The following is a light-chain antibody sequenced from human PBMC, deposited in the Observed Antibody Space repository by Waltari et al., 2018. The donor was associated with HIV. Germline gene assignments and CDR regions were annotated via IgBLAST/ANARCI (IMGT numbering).Light chain of an antibody. J-gene: IGKJ2*01. CDR3: MQALQTPYT. CDR1: HSLLHTSGYHY. V-gene: IGKV2-28*01. Sequence: DIVMTQSPQSLSVTPGEPASISCRSSHSLLHTSGYHYLDWYVQKPGQSPQVLIYVASNRGSGVPDRFSGSGSGIDFTLKISRVEAEDVGVYYCMQALQTPYTFGRGTKLEIK. CDR2: VAS.